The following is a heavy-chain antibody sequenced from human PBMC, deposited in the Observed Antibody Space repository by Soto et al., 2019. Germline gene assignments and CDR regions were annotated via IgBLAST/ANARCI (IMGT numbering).Heavy chain of an antibody. CDR2: ISDSGGST. Sequence: GGSLRLSCAASGFTFSNYAMHWVRQAPGKGLEYVSAISDSGGSTYYANSVKGRFTISRDNSKNTLYLQMGSLRAEDMAVYYCARGNCYGSGSYFCHDYWGQGTLVTVSS. D-gene: IGHD3-10*01. J-gene: IGHJ4*02. V-gene: IGHV3-64*01. CDR3: ARGNCYGSGSYFCHDY. CDR1: GFTFSNYA.